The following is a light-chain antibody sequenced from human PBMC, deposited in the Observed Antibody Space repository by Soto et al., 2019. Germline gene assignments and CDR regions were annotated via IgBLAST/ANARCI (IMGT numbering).Light chain of an antibody. CDR3: QQHNNWPWT. J-gene: IGKJ1*01. CDR1: QSVSSN. V-gene: IGKV3D-15*01. CDR2: VTS. Sequence: EIVLTQSPATLSLSPGERATLSCRASQSVSSNLAWYQQKPGQAPRLLIYVTSTRATGIPARFGGSGSGTEFTLTISSLQSEDFALYYCQQHNNWPWTFGQGTKVDIK.